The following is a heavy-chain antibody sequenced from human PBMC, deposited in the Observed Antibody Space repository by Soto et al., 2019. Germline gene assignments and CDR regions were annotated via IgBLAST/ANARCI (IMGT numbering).Heavy chain of an antibody. CDR2: IIPLSATT. Sequence: QVQLVQSGTEVKKPGSSVKVSCKASGGTLSNNAISWVRQAPGQGLEWMGGIIPLSATTNYAQKFQGRVTITADRYTRTAYMGLSSPRSEDTAVYYCARGVDDRGVVVVPAASPWCYGMAGWGSGTAVPVS. CDR1: GGTLSNNA. D-gene: IGHD2-2*01. CDR3: ARGVDDRGVVVVPAASPWCYGMAG. J-gene: IGHJ6*01. V-gene: IGHV1-69*06.